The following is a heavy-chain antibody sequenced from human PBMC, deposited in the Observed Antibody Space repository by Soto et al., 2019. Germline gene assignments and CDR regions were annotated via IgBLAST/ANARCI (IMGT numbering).Heavy chain of an antibody. CDR3: ARDLSPSGSPRGMDV. D-gene: IGHD1-26*01. V-gene: IGHV1-46*01. J-gene: IGHJ6*02. CDR1: GYTFSSYY. Sequence: RASVKVSCKASGYTFSSYYMHWVRQAPGQGLEWMGIINPSGGSTSYAQKFQGRVTMTRDTSTSTVYMELSSLRSEDTAVYYCARDLSPSGSPRGMDVWGQGTTVTVSS. CDR2: INPSGGST.